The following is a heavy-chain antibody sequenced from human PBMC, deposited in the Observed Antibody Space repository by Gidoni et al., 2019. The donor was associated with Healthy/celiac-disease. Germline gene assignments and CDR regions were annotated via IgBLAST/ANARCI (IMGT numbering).Heavy chain of an antibody. Sequence: QVQLQQWGAGLLKPSETLSLTCAVYGGSFSGYYWSWIRQPPGKGLEWIGEINHRGSATYNPSLKSRVTISVDTSKNQFSLKLSSVTAADTAVYYCARGRRRTSVYYYYGMDVWGQGTTVTVSS. CDR2: INHRGSA. J-gene: IGHJ6*02. V-gene: IGHV4-34*01. D-gene: IGHD2-2*01. CDR1: GGSFSGYY. CDR3: ARGRRRTSVYYYYGMDV.